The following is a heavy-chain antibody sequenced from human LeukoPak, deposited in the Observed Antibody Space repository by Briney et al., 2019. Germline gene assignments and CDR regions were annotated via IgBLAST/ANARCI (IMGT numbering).Heavy chain of an antibody. CDR1: GGSFSGYY. J-gene: IGHJ4*02. CDR3: ASAATPLRNRTHYFDY. D-gene: IGHD2/OR15-2a*01. V-gene: IGHV4-34*01. CDR2: INHSGST. Sequence: SETLSLTCAVYGGSFSGYYWSWIRQPPGKGLEWIGEINHSGSTNYNPSLKSRVTISVDTSKNQFSLKLSSVTAADTAVYYCASAATPLRNRTHYFDYWGQGTLVTVSS.